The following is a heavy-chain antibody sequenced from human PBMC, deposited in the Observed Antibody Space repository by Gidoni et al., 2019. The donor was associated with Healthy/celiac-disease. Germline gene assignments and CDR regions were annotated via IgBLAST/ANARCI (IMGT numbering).Heavy chain of an antibody. V-gene: IGHV3-21*01. CDR2: ISSSSSYI. CDR1: GLTFSRYS. CDR3: ARDWIEQWLVPLNY. Sequence: EVPLVESGGGLVKPGGSLRLSCAASGLTFSRYSMNWVRQAPGKGLEWVASISSSSSYIYYAYSVTGRFTISRDNAKNSLYLQMNSLRAEDTAVYYCARDWIEQWLVPLNYWGQGTLVTVSS. D-gene: IGHD6-19*01. J-gene: IGHJ4*02.